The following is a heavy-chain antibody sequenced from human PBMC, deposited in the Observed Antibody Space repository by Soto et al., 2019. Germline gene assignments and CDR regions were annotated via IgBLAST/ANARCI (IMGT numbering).Heavy chain of an antibody. V-gene: IGHV1-8*01. J-gene: IGHJ6*03. Sequence: QVQLVQSGAEVKKPGASVKVSCKASGYTFTSYDINWVRQATGQGLEWMGWMNPNSGNTGYAQKFQGRVNMTRNTSISTAYRELSSLRSEDTAVYYCARKTLYYYYMDVWGKGTTVTVSS. CDR3: ARKTLYYYYMDV. CDR2: MNPNSGNT. CDR1: GYTFTSYD.